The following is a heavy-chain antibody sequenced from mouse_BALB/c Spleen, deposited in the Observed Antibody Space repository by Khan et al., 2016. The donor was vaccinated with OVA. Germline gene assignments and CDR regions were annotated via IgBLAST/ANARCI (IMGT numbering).Heavy chain of an antibody. J-gene: IGHJ2*01. CDR2: INSNGGST. Sequence: EVQRVESGGGLVQPGGSLKLSCAASGFTFSSYGMSWVRQTPDKRLELVATINSNGGSTYYPDSVKGRFTISRDNAKNTLYLQMSSLKSEDTAMYYVARMARTINWGQGTTLTVSS. V-gene: IGHV5-6-3*01. CDR3: ARMARTIN. CDR1: GFTFSSYG.